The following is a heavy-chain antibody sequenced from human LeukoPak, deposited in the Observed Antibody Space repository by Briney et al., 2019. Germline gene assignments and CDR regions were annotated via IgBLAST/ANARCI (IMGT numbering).Heavy chain of an antibody. Sequence: GGSLRLSSAASGFAFSTYWMDWVRQAPGKGLEWVGNINQDGIVKHYVDSVRGRFTISRDNARNSVYLQMSALRVEDTAVYYCTRDFVFWGQGSLVTASS. CDR2: INQDGIVK. D-gene: IGHD3-3*01. CDR1: GFAFSTYW. V-gene: IGHV3-7*01. J-gene: IGHJ4*02. CDR3: TRDFVF.